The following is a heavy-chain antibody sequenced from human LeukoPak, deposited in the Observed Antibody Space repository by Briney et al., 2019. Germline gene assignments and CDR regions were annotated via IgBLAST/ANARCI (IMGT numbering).Heavy chain of an antibody. CDR1: GGSISSYY. CDR3: ARDTSITGTTGFDY. D-gene: IGHD1-20*01. CDR2: IYYSGST. V-gene: IGHV4-59*01. Sequence: PSETLSLTCTVSGGSISSYYWSWIRQAPGKGLEWIGYIYYSGSTNYNPSLKSRVTISVDTSKNQFSLKLSSVTAADTAVYYCARDTSITGTTGFDYWGQGTLVTVSS. J-gene: IGHJ4*02.